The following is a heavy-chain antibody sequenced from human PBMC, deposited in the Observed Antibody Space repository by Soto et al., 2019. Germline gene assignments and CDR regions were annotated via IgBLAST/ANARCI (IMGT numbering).Heavy chain of an antibody. CDR2: IIPIFNSA. CDR3: AREVTVASYSFDF. D-gene: IGHD5-12*01. J-gene: IGHJ4*02. CDR1: GGTFNNYA. Sequence: GASVKVSCKASGGTFNNYALSWVRQAPGQGLGWMGGIIPIFNSANYAQKFQGRVTITADDSTSTAYMELRSLRPDDTAVYYCAREVTVASYSFDFWGQGTLVTVSS. V-gene: IGHV1-69*13.